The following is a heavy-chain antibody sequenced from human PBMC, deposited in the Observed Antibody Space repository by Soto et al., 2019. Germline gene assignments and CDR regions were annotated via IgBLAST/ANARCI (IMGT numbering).Heavy chain of an antibody. V-gene: IGHV3-30*18. Sequence: QVQLVESGGGVVQPGEPLRLSCAASEFTFSSYAMHWVRQAPGKGLEWVAVVSNDGSNKYYADSVKGRFTISRDNSKNTLNLQMNSLRAEDTAVYYCAKDQSTNSRSYHALDVWGQGTTVTVSS. CDR3: AKDQSTNSRSYHALDV. D-gene: IGHD2-8*01. CDR1: EFTFSSYA. J-gene: IGHJ6*02. CDR2: VSNDGSNK.